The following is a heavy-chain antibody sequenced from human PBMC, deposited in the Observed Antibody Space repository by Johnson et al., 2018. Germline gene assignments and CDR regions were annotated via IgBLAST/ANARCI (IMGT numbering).Heavy chain of an antibody. Sequence: VQLQESGGGVVQPGRSLSLSCAASGFSFDDYAMNWVRQAPGKGLEWVSGISWNSGSIGYADSVKGRFTISRDNAKNSLFQQMNSLRAEDTALYDCAKGGWFGGNYYYYYMDVGCKVTTVTVSS. J-gene: IGHJ6*03. D-gene: IGHD3-10*01. CDR2: ISWNSGSI. V-gene: IGHV3-9*01. CDR3: AKGGWFGGNYYYYYMDV. CDR1: GFSFDDYA.